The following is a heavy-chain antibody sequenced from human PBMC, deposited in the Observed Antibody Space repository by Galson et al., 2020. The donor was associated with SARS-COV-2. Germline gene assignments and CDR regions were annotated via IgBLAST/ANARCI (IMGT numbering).Heavy chain of an antibody. J-gene: IGHJ6*02. D-gene: IGHD3-3*01. CDR2: ISYDGSNN. V-gene: IGHV3-30*18. Sequence: GESLKISCAASGFTFSSYGMHWVRQAPGKGLEWVAVISYDGSNNYYADSVKSRFTISRDNSKNTLYLQMNSLRAEDTAVYYCAKDMMYYDFWSGYLRQGGYYYYYDMDVWGQGTTVTVSS. CDR1: GFTFSSYG. CDR3: AKDMMYYDFWSGYLRQGGYYYYYDMDV.